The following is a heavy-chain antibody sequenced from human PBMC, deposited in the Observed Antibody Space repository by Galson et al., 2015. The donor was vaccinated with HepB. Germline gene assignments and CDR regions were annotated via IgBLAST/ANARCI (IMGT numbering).Heavy chain of an antibody. D-gene: IGHD3-22*01. Sequence: SVKVSCKASGYTFTSFGISWVRQAPGQGLEWMGWISAYNGNTNYAQTLQGRVTMTTDTSTSTAYMELSSLRSDDTAVYYCAREGHDSSGYYLYYFDYWGQGTLVTVSS. CDR3: AREGHDSSGYYLYYFDY. CDR1: GYTFTSFG. V-gene: IGHV1-18*04. CDR2: ISAYNGNT. J-gene: IGHJ4*02.